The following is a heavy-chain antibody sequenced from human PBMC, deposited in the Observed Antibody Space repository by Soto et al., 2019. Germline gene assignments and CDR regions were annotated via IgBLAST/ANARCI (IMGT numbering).Heavy chain of an antibody. Sequence: WETLSLTCTISSGSVTNNNWWRWVRQSPGKGLEWIGEVHYTGGTSYNPSLESRVTISVDKSKNGFSLKLDSVTAADTAMYYCTKNSAYALDYWGQGTLVTVSS. CDR1: SGSVTNNNW. V-gene: IGHV4-4*02. CDR2: VHYTGGT. D-gene: IGHD1-7*01. CDR3: TKNSAYALDY. J-gene: IGHJ4*02.